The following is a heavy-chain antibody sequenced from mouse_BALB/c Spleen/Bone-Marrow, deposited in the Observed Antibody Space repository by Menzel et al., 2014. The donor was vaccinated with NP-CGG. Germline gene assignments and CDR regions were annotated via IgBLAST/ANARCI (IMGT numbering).Heavy chain of an antibody. V-gene: IGHV5-6-5*01. J-gene: IGHJ2*01. CDR3: ARGYDYDFDY. CDR2: ISSGGSA. D-gene: IGHD2-4*01. CDR1: GFTFSNFA. Sequence: DVKLVESGGCLVKPGGSLKLSCAASGFTFSNFAMSWVRQTPDKRLEWVASISSGGSAYYPDSVKGRLSISRDNARDILLLQMSSLRSEDTAIYYCARGYDYDFDYWGQGTTLTVSS.